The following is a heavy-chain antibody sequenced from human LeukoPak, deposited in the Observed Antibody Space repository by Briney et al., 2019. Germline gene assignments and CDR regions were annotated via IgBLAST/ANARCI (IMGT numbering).Heavy chain of an antibody. V-gene: IGHV3-23*01. CDR1: GFTFSSYD. J-gene: IGHJ4*02. Sequence: GGSVRLSCAASGFTFSSYDVSWVRQAPGKGLEWVSAISGSGDRTHYADSVEGRFTISRDNSKNTLYLQINSLRAEDTAVYYCAKPSSGNYPPTGYWGQGTLVTVSS. D-gene: IGHD1-26*01. CDR2: ISGSGDRT. CDR3: AKPSSGNYPPTGY.